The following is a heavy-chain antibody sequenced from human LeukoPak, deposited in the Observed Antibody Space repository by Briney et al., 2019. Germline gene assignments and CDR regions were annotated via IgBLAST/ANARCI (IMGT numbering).Heavy chain of an antibody. Sequence: SETLSLTCTVSGGSISSYYWSWIRQPPGKGLEWIGYIYYSGSTNYNPSLKSRVTISVDTSKNQFSLKLSSVTAADTAVYYCARGQEGGDFDYWGQGTLVTVSS. CDR2: IYYSGST. J-gene: IGHJ4*02. CDR3: ARGQEGGDFDY. CDR1: GGSISSYY. D-gene: IGHD2-21*01. V-gene: IGHV4-59*01.